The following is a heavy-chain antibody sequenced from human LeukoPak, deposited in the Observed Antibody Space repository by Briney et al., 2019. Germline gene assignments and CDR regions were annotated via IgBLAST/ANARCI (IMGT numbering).Heavy chain of an antibody. CDR1: GFTFSSYA. CDR2: ISGSGDST. J-gene: IGHJ4*02. V-gene: IGHV3-23*01. Sequence: GGSLRLSCAASGFTFSSYAMSWVRQAPGKGLEWVSAISGSGDSTYYGDSVKGRFTISRDNAKNSLYLQMNSLRAEDTAVYYCARRYFDYWGQGTLVTVSS. CDR3: ARRYFDY.